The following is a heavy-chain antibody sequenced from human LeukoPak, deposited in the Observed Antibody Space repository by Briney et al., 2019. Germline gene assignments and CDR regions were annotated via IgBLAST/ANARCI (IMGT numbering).Heavy chain of an antibody. CDR1: GGSISSSSYY. V-gene: IGHV4-39*01. D-gene: IGHD5-18*01. CDR2: IYYSGST. Sequence: SETLSLTCTVSGGSISSSSYYWGWIRQPPGKGLEWIGNIYYSGSTYYNPSLKSRVTISVDTSKNQFSLKLSSVTAADTAVYYCARHRGYSYGYYLAFDIWGQGTMVTVSS. CDR3: ARHRGYSYGYYLAFDI. J-gene: IGHJ3*02.